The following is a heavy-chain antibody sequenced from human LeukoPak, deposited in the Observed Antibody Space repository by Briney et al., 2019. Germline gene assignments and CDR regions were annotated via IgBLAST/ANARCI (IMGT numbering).Heavy chain of an antibody. CDR3: AREGYTSGWFRL. CDR2: IKSKTDGGTT. J-gene: IGHJ4*02. CDR1: GFTFSNAW. D-gene: IGHD6-19*01. V-gene: IGHV3-15*07. Sequence: GGSLRLSCAASGFTFSNAWMNWVRQAPGKGLEWVGRIKSKTDGGTTDYAAPVKGRFTISRDDSKNTLYLQMNSLKTEDTAVYFCAREGYTSGWFRLWGQGTLVTVSS.